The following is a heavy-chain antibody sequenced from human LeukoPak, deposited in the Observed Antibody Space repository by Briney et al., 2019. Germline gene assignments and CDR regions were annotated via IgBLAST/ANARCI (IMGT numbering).Heavy chain of an antibody. CDR3: ATGAYYDILTGYRKWFDP. D-gene: IGHD3-9*01. J-gene: IGHJ5*02. CDR2: FDPEDGER. CDR1: GYTLTELS. V-gene: IGHV1-24*01. Sequence: ASVKVSCKVSGYTLTELSMHWVRQAPGKGLEWMGGFDPEDGERIYAQKFQGRVTMTEDTSTDTAYMELSSLRSEDTAVYYCATGAYYDILTGYRKWFDPWGQGTLVTVSS.